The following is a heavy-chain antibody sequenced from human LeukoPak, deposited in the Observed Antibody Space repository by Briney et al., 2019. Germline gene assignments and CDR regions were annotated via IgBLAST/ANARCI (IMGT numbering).Heavy chain of an antibody. J-gene: IGHJ1*01. Sequence: PGGSLRLSCAASGFTFSSYGMSWVRQAPGKGLEWVSAISGSGGSTYYADSVKGRFTISRDNSKNTLYLQMNSLRAEDTAVYYCANLVLLWFGELSGELQHWGQGTLVTVSS. CDR2: ISGSGGST. D-gene: IGHD3-10*01. V-gene: IGHV3-23*01. CDR3: ANLVLLWFGELSGELQH. CDR1: GFTFSSYG.